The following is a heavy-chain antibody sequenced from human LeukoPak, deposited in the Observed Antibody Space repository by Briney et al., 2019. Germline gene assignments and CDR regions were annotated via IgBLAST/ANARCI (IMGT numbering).Heavy chain of an antibody. CDR1: GFTFSSCG. J-gene: IGHJ4*02. D-gene: IGHD4-17*01. CDR3: AEVASTVTTRYFDY. V-gene: IGHV3-30*02. CDR2: IRHDGSSK. Sequence: GGSLRLSRAASGFTFSSCGMHWVRQAPGKGLGWVAFIRHDGSSKHYGDSVKGRFTISRDNSKNTLYLQMNSLRVEDTAVYYCAEVASTVTTRYFDYWGQGTLVVVSS.